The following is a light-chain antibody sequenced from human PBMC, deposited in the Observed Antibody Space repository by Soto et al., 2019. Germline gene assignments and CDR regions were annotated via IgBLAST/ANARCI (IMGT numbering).Light chain of an antibody. J-gene: IGKJ1*01. CDR1: QTVSNNY. CDR2: GAS. CDR3: QQYGSSGT. Sequence: EIVLTQSPATLSVSPGERVTLSCRASQTVSNNYLAWYQQKPCQAPRLLIYGASNRATGIPVGLSGSGSGTDFTLTISRLEPEDFAVYYCQQYGSSGTFGQGSKV. V-gene: IGKV3-20*01.